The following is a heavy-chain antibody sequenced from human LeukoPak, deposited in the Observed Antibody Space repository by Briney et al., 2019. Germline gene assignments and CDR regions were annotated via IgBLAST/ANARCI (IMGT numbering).Heavy chain of an antibody. Sequence: ASVKVSCKASGYTFTGYYMHWVRQAPGQGLEWMGWINPNSGGTNYAQKFQGRVTMTRDTSISTAYMELSRLRSDDTAVYYCARSSRLLVNYGSGSDYPIFDYWGQGTLVTVSS. V-gene: IGHV1-2*02. CDR1: GYTFTGYY. D-gene: IGHD3-10*01. J-gene: IGHJ4*02. CDR3: ARSSRLLVNYGSGSDYPIFDY. CDR2: INPNSGGT.